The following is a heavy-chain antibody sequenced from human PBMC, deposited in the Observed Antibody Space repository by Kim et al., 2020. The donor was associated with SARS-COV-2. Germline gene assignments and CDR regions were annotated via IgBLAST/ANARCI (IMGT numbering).Heavy chain of an antibody. D-gene: IGHD1-26*01. CDR3: MRATSPPRF. CDR2: GTT. V-gene: IGHV3-15*06. J-gene: IGHJ4*02. Sequence: GTTTYDAPVKGRFTISRDDSANTLYLQMNRLKVEDTAVYYCMRATSPPRFWGQGTLVTVSS.